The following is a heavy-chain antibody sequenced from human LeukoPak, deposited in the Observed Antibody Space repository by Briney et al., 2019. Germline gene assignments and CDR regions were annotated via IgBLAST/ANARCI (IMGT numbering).Heavy chain of an antibody. CDR3: ARALGYCSSTSCYSYWFDP. Sequence: SETLSLSCTVSGGSVSSGSYYWSWIRQPPGKGLEWIGYIYYSGSTNYNPSLKSRVTISVDTSKNQFSLKLSSVTAADTAVYYCARALGYCSSTSCYSYWFDPWGQGTLVTVSS. J-gene: IGHJ5*02. V-gene: IGHV4-61*01. D-gene: IGHD2-2*01. CDR2: IYYSGST. CDR1: GGSVSSGSYY.